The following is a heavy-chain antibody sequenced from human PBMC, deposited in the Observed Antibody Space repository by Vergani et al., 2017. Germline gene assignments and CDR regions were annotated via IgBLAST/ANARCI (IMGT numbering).Heavy chain of an antibody. CDR3: ARDRAPYYGMDV. Sequence: QVQLQESGPGLVKPSETLSLTCTVSGGSISSSSYYWGWIRQPPGKGLEWIGSIYYSGSTYYNPSLKSRVTISVDTSKNQFSLKLSSVTAADTAVYYCARDRAPYYGMDVWGQGTTVTVSS. V-gene: IGHV4-39*07. CDR1: GGSISSSSYY. J-gene: IGHJ6*02. CDR2: IYYSGST. D-gene: IGHD3-10*01.